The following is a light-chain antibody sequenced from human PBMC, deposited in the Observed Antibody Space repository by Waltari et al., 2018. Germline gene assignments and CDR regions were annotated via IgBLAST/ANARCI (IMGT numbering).Light chain of an antibody. Sequence: DIQMAQSPSSLSASVGDRVTITCQASQDISNHLNWYQRRAGKAPKVLISDASNLETGDPSRFSGSGSGTDFIFTISSLQPEDFATYYCQQYDDLPYSFGQGTKLEIK. J-gene: IGKJ2*03. V-gene: IGKV1-33*01. CDR3: QQYDDLPYS. CDR2: DAS. CDR1: QDISNH.